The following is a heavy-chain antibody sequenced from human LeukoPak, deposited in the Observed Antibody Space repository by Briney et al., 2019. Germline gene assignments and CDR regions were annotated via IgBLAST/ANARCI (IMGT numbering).Heavy chain of an antibody. Sequence: GASMKVSCKASGYTFTSYGISWVRQAPGQGLERMGWISAYNGNTNYAQKLQGRVTMTTDTSTSTAYMELRSLRSDDTAVYYCAREGANVWFGDPSRNYFDYWGQGTLVTVSS. CDR3: AREGANVWFGDPSRNYFDY. CDR2: ISAYNGNT. J-gene: IGHJ4*02. V-gene: IGHV1-18*01. CDR1: GYTFTSYG. D-gene: IGHD3-10*01.